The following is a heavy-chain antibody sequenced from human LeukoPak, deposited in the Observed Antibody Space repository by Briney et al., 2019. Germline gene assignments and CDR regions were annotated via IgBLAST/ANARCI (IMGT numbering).Heavy chain of an antibody. D-gene: IGHD2-21*02. CDR1: VGSISSSTYY. V-gene: IGHV4-39*01. J-gene: IGHJ4*02. Sequence: SETLSLTCTVSVGSISSSTYYWGWIRQPPGKGLEWIGSIYYYGNTYYNPSLKSRVTIYVDTSKYQFSLKLSSVTAADTAVYYCASFVAVSASANYWGQGTLVTVSS. CDR3: ASFVAVSASANY. CDR2: IYYYGNT.